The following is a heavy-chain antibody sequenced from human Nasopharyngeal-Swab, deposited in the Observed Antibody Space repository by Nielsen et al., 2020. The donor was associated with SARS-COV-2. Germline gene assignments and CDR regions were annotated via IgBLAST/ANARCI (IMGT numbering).Heavy chain of an antibody. CDR2: ISAYNGNT. J-gene: IGHJ6*02. V-gene: IGHV1-18*01. D-gene: IGHD6-19*01. Sequence: SVKVSCKASGYTFTSYGISWVRQAPGQGLEWMGWISAYNGNTNYAQKLQGRVTMTTDTSTSTAYMELRSLRSDDTAVYYCARGHSSGWYVYYYYGMDVWGQGTTVTVSS. CDR1: GYTFTSYG. CDR3: ARGHSSGWYVYYYYGMDV.